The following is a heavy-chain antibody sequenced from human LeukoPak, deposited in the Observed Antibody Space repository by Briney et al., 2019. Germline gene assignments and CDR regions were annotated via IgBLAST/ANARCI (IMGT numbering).Heavy chain of an antibody. J-gene: IGHJ4*02. CDR3: LRGDSRDF. Sequence: GGSLRLSCAASGFTFSSYSMNWVRQAPGKGLEWVSSISSSSSYIYYADSVKGRFTISRDNAKNSLYLQMNGLRGDDAAVYYCLRGDSRDFWGQGTLVTVSS. CDR1: GFTFSSYS. D-gene: IGHD3-22*01. CDR2: ISSSSSYI. V-gene: IGHV3-21*01.